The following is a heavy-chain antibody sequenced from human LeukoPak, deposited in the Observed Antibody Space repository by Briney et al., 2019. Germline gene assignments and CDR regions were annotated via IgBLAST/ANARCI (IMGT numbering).Heavy chain of an antibody. Sequence: GGSLRLSCAASGFAFTTYSMHWVRQAPGRGLEWVAVISYDGTIKYYADSVKGRFTISRDNSKNTLYLQMNSLRAEDTAVYYCANLHDYWGQGTLVTVSS. J-gene: IGHJ4*02. CDR3: ANLHDY. CDR1: GFAFTTYS. V-gene: IGHV3-30*18. CDR2: ISYDGTIK.